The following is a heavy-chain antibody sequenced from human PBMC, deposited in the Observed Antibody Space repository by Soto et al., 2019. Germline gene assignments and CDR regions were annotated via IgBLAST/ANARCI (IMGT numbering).Heavy chain of an antibody. D-gene: IGHD6-19*01. J-gene: IGHJ4*02. CDR3: ARQVVDGTVAGAGSFDY. V-gene: IGHV4-39*01. Sequence: QLQLQESGPGLVKPSETLSLTCTVSGGSISSTSYYWVWIRQPPGKGLEWIGSFYYSGSTYYNPSLKSRVTIPVYPSGNQFSLKLGSVTAADTAVYFCARQVVDGTVAGAGSFDYWGQGTLVTVSS. CDR1: GGSISSTSYY. CDR2: FYYSGST.